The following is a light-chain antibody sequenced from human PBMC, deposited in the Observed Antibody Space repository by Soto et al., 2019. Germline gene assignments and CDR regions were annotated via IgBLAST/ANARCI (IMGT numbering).Light chain of an antibody. J-gene: IGKJ1*01. V-gene: IGKV3-20*01. CDR2: GAS. CDR3: QQYSSSPRT. Sequence: EIVLTQSPGTLSLSPGERATLSCRASQSVSSSDLAWYQQKPGQAPILLIYGASSRATGIPDRFSGSGSGTDFTLTISRLQPVDFAVYYCQQYSSSPRTFGQGTKVEIK. CDR1: QSVSSSD.